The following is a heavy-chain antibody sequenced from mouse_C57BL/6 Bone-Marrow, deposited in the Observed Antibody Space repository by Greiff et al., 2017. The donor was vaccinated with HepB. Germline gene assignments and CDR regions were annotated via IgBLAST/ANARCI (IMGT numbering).Heavy chain of an antibody. CDR2: INPYNGGT. CDR1: GYTFTDYY. J-gene: IGHJ4*01. D-gene: IGHD2-1*01. V-gene: IGHV1-19*01. CDR3: AREGSYGNWAMDY. Sequence: VQLQQSGPVLVKPGASVKMSCKASGYTFTDYYMNWVKQSHGKSLEWIGVINPYNGGTSYNQKFKGKATLTVDKSSSTAYMELNSLTSEDSAVYYCAREGSYGNWAMDYWGQGTSVTVSS.